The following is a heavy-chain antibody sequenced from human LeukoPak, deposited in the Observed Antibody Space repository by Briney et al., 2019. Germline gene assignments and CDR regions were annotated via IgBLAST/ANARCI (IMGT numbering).Heavy chain of an antibody. D-gene: IGHD2-15*01. CDR2: IDPNSGGT. Sequence: GVSVNLPCKASGYTLTGYYMHWVRQAPGQGLEWMGWIDPNSGGTNYAQKFQGRVTLTRDTSISTAYMELSRLRSDDTAVYYCARAGYCSGGSCYALDYWGQGTPVSSSS. J-gene: IGHJ4*02. CDR1: GYTLTGYY. V-gene: IGHV1-2*02. CDR3: ARAGYCSGGSCYALDY.